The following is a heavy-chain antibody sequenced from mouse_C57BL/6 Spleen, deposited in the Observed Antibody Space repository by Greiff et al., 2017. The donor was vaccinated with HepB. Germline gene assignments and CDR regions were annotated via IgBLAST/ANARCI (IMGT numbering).Heavy chain of an antibody. V-gene: IGHV1-55*01. Sequence: QVQLQQPGAELVKPGASVKMSCKASGYTFTSYWITWVKQRPGQGLEWIGDIYPGSGSTNYNEKFKSKATLTVDTSSSTAYMQLRSLTSEDSAVYYCARSGDYDGEFAYWGQGTLVTVSA. CDR1: GYTFTSYW. CDR3: ARSGDYDGEFAY. D-gene: IGHD2-4*01. CDR2: IYPGSGST. J-gene: IGHJ3*01.